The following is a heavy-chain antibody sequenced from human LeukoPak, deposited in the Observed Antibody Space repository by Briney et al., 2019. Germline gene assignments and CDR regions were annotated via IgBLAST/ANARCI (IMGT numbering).Heavy chain of an antibody. Sequence: GGSLRLSCAASGFTFTDCYMTWIRQAPGKGLEWVSYISNSGSTIYYGDSVKGRFTISRDNAKSSLYLQMDSLRAEDTAVYYCARGYYYSGSQRTGDFWGQGTLVTVSS. CDR2: ISNSGSTI. J-gene: IGHJ4*02. D-gene: IGHD3-10*01. CDR1: GFTFTDCY. CDR3: ARGYYYSGSQRTGDF. V-gene: IGHV3-11*01.